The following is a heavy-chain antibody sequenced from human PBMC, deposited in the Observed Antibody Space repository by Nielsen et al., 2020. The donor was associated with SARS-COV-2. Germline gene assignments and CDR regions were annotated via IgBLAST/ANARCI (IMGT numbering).Heavy chain of an antibody. V-gene: IGHV3-7*01. CDR1: GFTFSSLW. CDR3: AKDPLGYYYYGMDV. CDR2: INPDGSEK. Sequence: GGSLRLSCAASGFTFSSLWMSWVRQVPGKGLEWVADINPDGSEKFYVDSVKGRFTISRDNAKNSMSLQMNSLRVEDTAVYYCAKDPLGYYYYGMDVWGQGTTVTVSS. J-gene: IGHJ6*02. D-gene: IGHD7-27*01.